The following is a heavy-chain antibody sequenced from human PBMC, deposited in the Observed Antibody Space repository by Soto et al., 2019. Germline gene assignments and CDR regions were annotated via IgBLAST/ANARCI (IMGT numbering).Heavy chain of an antibody. Sequence: PGGSQRLSCAASGFTFSSYGMHWVRQAPGKGLEWVAVIWYDGSNKYYADSVKGRFTISRDNSKNTLYLQMNSLRAEDTAVYYCARAPVADYMDVWGKGTTVTVSS. CDR3: ARAPVADYMDV. J-gene: IGHJ6*03. D-gene: IGHD6-19*01. CDR2: IWYDGSNK. V-gene: IGHV3-33*01. CDR1: GFTFSSYG.